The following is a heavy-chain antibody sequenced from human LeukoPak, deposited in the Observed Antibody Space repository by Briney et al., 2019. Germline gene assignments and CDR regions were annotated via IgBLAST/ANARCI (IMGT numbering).Heavy chain of an antibody. CDR3: ATDYGDYGNYYYGMDV. V-gene: IGHV1-2*04. Sequence: GASVKVSCKASGYTFTGYYMHWVRQAPGQGLEWMGWINPNSGGTNYAQKVQGWVTMTRDTSISTAYMELSRLRSDDTAVYYCATDYGDYGNYYYGMDVWGKGTTVTVSS. CDR1: GYTFTGYY. J-gene: IGHJ6*04. D-gene: IGHD4-17*01. CDR2: INPNSGGT.